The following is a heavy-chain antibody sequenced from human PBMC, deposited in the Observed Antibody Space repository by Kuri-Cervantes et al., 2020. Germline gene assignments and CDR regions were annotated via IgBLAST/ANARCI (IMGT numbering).Heavy chain of an antibody. CDR1: GFTFSSYD. CDR3: AKDWKTSGFLEWHERNYYYYYGMDV. V-gene: IGHV3-13*01. D-gene: IGHD3-3*01. CDR2: IGTAGDT. Sequence: GGSLRLSCAASGFTFSSYDMHWVRQATGKGLEWVSAIGTAGDTYYPGSVKGRFTISRENAMNSLYLQMNSLRAGDTAVYYCAKDWKTSGFLEWHERNYYYYYGMDVWGQGTTVTVSS. J-gene: IGHJ6*02.